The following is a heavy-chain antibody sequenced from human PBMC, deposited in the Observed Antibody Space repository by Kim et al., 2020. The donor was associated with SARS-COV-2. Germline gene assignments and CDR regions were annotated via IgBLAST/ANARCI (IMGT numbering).Heavy chain of an antibody. Sequence: SETLSLTCTVSGGFINSYSWSWIRQPPGKGLEWIGYIYYSGSTNYNPSLKSRVTISVDTSRNQFSLKLSSVTAADTAVYYCARDRMGYCSSTSCSLHFD. D-gene: IGHD2-2*01. CDR3: ARDRMGYCSSTSCSLHFD. J-gene: IGHJ4*01. CDR1: GGFINSYS. V-gene: IGHV4-59*01. CDR2: IYYSGST.